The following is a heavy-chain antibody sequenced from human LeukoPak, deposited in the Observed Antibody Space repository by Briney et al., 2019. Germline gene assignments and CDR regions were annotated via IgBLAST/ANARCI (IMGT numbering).Heavy chain of an antibody. CDR2: IYHSGST. Sequence: TSETLSLTCAVSGGSISSSNWWSWVRQPPGKGLEWIGEIYHSGSTNYNPSLKSRVTISVDTSKNQFSMKLSSVTAADTAVYYCARGVYNAYDPTYYYYHHLDVWGKGTTVTVSS. CDR1: GGSISSSNW. CDR3: ARGVYNAYDPTYYYYHHLDV. D-gene: IGHD5-12*01. J-gene: IGHJ6*03. V-gene: IGHV4-4*02.